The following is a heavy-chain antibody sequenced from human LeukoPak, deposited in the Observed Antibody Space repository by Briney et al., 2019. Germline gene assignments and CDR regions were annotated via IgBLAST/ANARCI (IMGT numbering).Heavy chain of an antibody. D-gene: IGHD4-23*01. J-gene: IGHJ4*02. V-gene: IGHV4-59*12. CDR1: GDSINSYY. Sequence: KPSETLSLTCSVSGDSINSYYWSWIRQPPGKGLEWIGYISHSGSTNYNPSLKSRVTMSVDTSKNQFSLKLSSVTAADTAVYYCARDAYGGKAYYFGYWGQGTLVTVSS. CDR3: ARDAYGGKAYYFGY. CDR2: ISHSGST.